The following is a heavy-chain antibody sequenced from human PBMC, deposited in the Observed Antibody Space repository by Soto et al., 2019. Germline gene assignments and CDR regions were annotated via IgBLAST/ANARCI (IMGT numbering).Heavy chain of an antibody. J-gene: IGHJ6*02. D-gene: IGHD3-9*01. CDR2: LSYDGSNK. Sequence: HPRVSLRLSFAACGLTFSSYGMHWVRQGPCTGLKWAAVLSYDGSNKYYADSVKGRFTISRDNSKNTLYLQMNSLRAEDTAVYYCAKDLGLFGDYDILTGYYKPRGYYYYGMDVWGQGT. CDR1: GLTFSSYG. V-gene: IGHV3-30*18. CDR3: AKDLGLFGDYDILTGYYKPRGYYYYGMDV.